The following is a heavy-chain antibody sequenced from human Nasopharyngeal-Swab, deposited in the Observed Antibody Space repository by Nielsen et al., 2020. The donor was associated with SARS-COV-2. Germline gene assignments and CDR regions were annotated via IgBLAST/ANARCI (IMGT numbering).Heavy chain of an antibody. J-gene: IGHJ4*02. CDR3: ARDVGGRDNY. Sequence: VREAPGKGLLWVSRIDTDGTITDHADSVKGRFTISRDNAKNTLYLQMNSLRAEDTAVYYCARDVGGRDNYWGQGALVTVSS. CDR2: IDTDGTIT. D-gene: IGHD2-15*01. V-gene: IGHV3-74*01.